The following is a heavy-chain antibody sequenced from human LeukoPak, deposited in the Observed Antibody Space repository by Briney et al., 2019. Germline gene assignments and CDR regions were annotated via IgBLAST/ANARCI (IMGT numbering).Heavy chain of an antibody. J-gene: IGHJ3*02. CDR3: AKVRLSGPDAFDI. Sequence: GGSLRLSCAVSGVDFSSYAMNWVRQAPGKGLEWVSGISDRGLTTYYADSVKGRFTISRDNSKNTLYLQMNSLRAEDTAVYYCAKVRLSGPDAFDIWGQGTMVTVSS. CDR1: GVDFSSYA. V-gene: IGHV3-23*01. CDR2: ISDRGLTT. D-gene: IGHD5-12*01.